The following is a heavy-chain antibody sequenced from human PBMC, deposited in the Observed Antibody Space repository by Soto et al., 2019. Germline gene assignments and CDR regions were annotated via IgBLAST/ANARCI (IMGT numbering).Heavy chain of an antibody. CDR1: GFTFSSSA. J-gene: IGHJ4*02. D-gene: IGHD1-1*01. V-gene: IGHV3-23*01. Sequence: EVQLLESGGGLVQPGGSLRLSCAVSGFTFSSSAMSWVRQAPGKGLEWVSGVTGSGGNTYYADSVKGRFTISRDNPKNTLYLQMNSLTAEATAVYYCAKGGQLVSLLYFFACWGQGTLVTVSS. CDR3: AKGGQLVSLLYFFAC. CDR2: VTGSGGNT.